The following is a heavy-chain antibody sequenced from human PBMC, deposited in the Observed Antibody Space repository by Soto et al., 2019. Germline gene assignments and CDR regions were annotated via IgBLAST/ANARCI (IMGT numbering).Heavy chain of an antibody. CDR1: GFTFSSCT. Sequence: EVQLVESGGGLVKPGGSLRLSCAVSGFTFSSCTMNWVRQAPGKGLEWVSSVSGGGSTYYADSVQGRFTISRDNAKNSLYLQMNNLRTEDTAVYYCAREVQPVVRREYDCWGQGTLVTVSS. J-gene: IGHJ4*02. V-gene: IGHV3-21*01. D-gene: IGHD1-1*01. CDR2: VSGGGST. CDR3: AREVQPVVRREYDC.